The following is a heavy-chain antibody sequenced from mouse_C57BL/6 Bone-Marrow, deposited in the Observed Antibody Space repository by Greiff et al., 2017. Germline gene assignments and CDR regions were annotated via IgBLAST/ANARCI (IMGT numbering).Heavy chain of an antibody. Sequence: EVQRVESGGGLVQPGGSLKLSCAASGFTFSDYGMAWVRQAPRKGPEWVAFISNLAYSIYYADTVTGRFTISRENAKNTLYLEMSSLRSEDTAMYYCARHPYYGNYDAMAYWGQGTSVTVSS. CDR1: GFTFSDYG. CDR3: ARHPYYGNYDAMAY. CDR2: ISNLAYSI. V-gene: IGHV5-15*01. J-gene: IGHJ4*01. D-gene: IGHD2-10*01.